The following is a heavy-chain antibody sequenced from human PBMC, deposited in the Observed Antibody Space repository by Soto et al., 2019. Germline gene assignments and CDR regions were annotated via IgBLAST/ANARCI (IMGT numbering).Heavy chain of an antibody. CDR2: INAGNGNT. Sequence: ASVKVSSKASGYSFTSYAIHWMRQAPGQRLEWMGWINAGNGNTKVQQKFQGRVTFTRDTSASTVYMEVSGLRSEDTAVYYCARGIQLWLRRINNGYSGWGQGTLVTVSS. CDR1: GYSFTSYA. J-gene: IGHJ4*02. V-gene: IGHV1-3*01. D-gene: IGHD5-18*01. CDR3: ARGIQLWLRRINNGYSG.